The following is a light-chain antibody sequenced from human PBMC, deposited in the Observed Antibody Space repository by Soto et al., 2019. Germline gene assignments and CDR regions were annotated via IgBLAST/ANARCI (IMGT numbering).Light chain of an antibody. CDR3: HQRSSWLLT. CDR1: QNVRSL. J-gene: IGKJ4*01. CDR2: DTY. V-gene: IGKV3-11*01. Sequence: PGETATLTCKISQNVRSLYPRYRQKPGQAPRLLIYDTYHRATGFPARFSGSGSGTDFTLTISSLEPEDSAVYYCHQRSSWLLTFCGGAKVDIK.